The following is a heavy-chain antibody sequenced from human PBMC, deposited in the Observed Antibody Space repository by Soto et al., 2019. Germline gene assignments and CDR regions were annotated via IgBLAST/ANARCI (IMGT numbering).Heavy chain of an antibody. V-gene: IGHV4-4*02. CDR1: GGSISSSNW. CDR3: ARDREREGYRGYEYGMDV. CDR2: IYHSGST. Sequence: SEALSVRCAVSGGSISSSNWWSWVRLPPGKGLEWIGEIYHSGSTNYNPSLKSRVTISVDKSKNQFSLKLSSVTAADTAVYYCARDREREGYRGYEYGMDVWGQGTTVT. D-gene: IGHD5-12*01. J-gene: IGHJ6*02.